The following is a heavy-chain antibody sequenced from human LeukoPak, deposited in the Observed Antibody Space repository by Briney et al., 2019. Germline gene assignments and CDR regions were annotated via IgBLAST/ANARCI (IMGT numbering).Heavy chain of an antibody. D-gene: IGHD6-13*01. CDR3: VSAAGTY. V-gene: IGHV4-4*09. CDR2: IYTSGST. J-gene: IGHJ4*02. Sequence: PSETLSLTCIVSGGSISSYYWSWIRQPPGKGLEWIGYIYTSGSTNYNPSLKSRVTISVDTSKNQFSLKLSSVTAADTAVYYCVSAAGTYWGQGTLVTVSS. CDR1: GGSISSYY.